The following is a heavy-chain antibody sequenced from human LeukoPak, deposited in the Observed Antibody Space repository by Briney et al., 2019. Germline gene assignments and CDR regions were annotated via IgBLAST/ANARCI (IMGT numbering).Heavy chain of an antibody. V-gene: IGHV1-69*13. CDR1: GGTFSSYA. D-gene: IGHD3-3*01. Sequence: ASVKVSCKASGGTFSSYAISWVRQAPGQGLEWMGGIIPIFGTANYAQKFQGRVTITADEPTSTAYMELSSLRSEDTAVYYCARATIFGVVIQPRDYYYGMDVWGQGTTVTVSS. CDR2: IIPIFGTA. CDR3: ARATIFGVVIQPRDYYYGMDV. J-gene: IGHJ6*02.